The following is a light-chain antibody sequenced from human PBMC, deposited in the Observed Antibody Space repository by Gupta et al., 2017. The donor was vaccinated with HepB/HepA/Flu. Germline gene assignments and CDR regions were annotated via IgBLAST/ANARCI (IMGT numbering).Light chain of an antibody. CDR1: QSISFY. V-gene: IGKV1-39*01. Sequence: DIQMTQSPSSLSASEGDRVTITCRASQSISFYLNWYQQKPGKAPNLLIYAASPVHSGLPSRFSGCGSATDFTLTIIRRQPDDFANYCCHQGFSTPRTFGQGTMVEVK. CDR2: AAS. CDR3: HQGFSTPRT. J-gene: IGKJ1*01.